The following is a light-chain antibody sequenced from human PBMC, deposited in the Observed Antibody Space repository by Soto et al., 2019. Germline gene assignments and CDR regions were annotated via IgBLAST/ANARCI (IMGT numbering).Light chain of an antibody. Sequence: DIQMTQSPSSVSASVGDRVSITCRASQSISTWLAWYQQKPGKAPNLLIYAASSLQGGVPSRFSGSGSGTYFPLTISSLQPEDSATYYCQQANSFPITFGQGTRLEIK. V-gene: IGKV1D-12*01. CDR2: AAS. CDR1: QSISTW. J-gene: IGKJ5*01. CDR3: QQANSFPIT.